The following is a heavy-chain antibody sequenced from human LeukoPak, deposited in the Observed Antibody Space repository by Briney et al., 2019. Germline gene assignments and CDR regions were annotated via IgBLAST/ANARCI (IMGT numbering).Heavy chain of an antibody. Sequence: PGGSLRPSCAASGFTFSTYGMHWVRQAPGKGLEWVAVISYNGGQKYYADSVKGRFSISRDNSASTLYLQMSGLRPEDTAVYYCTKAAQQLVLPFDSWGQGALVSVSS. CDR2: ISYNGGQK. J-gene: IGHJ4*02. V-gene: IGHV3-30*18. CDR1: GFTFSTYG. D-gene: IGHD6-13*01. CDR3: TKAAQQLVLPFDS.